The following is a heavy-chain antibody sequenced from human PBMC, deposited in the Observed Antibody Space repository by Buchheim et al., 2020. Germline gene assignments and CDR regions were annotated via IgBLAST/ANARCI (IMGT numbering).Heavy chain of an antibody. CDR3: ARGYVITFGGVIVTPQYYFDY. Sequence: QVQLQESGPGLVKPSETLSLTCTVSGGSISSYYWSWIRQPPGKGLEWIGYIYYSGSTNYNPSLKSRATISVDTSKNQFSLKLSSVTAADTAVYYCARGYVITFGGVIVTPQYYFDYWGQGTL. D-gene: IGHD3-16*02. CDR1: GGSISSYY. CDR2: IYYSGST. J-gene: IGHJ4*02. V-gene: IGHV4-59*01.